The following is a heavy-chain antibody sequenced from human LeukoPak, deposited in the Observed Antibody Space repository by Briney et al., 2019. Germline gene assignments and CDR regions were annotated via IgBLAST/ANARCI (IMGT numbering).Heavy chain of an antibody. CDR1: GFTFSSYA. V-gene: IGHV3-23*01. Sequence: PGRSLRLSCAASGFTFSSYAMTWVRQAPGKGLEWVSGISGSGGSTYYADSVKGRFSISRDNSKNTLYLQMNSLRAEDTAVYYCAKTYSSTWYGFDYWGQGTLVTVSS. CDR2: ISGSGGST. CDR3: AKTYSSTWYGFDY. J-gene: IGHJ4*02. D-gene: IGHD6-13*01.